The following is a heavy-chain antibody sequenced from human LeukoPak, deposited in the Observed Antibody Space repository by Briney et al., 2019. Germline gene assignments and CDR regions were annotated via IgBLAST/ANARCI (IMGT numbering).Heavy chain of an antibody. D-gene: IGHD3-22*01. Sequence: ASVKVSCKASGYTFTSYGISWVRQAPGQGLEWMGWIRDYNCNTNYAQKLQGRVNMTTDTSTSTAYMELRSLRSDDTAVYYCARDSGYYDAYFDYWGQGTLVTVSS. CDR2: IRDYNCNT. V-gene: IGHV1-18*01. CDR1: GYTFTSYG. CDR3: ARDSGYYDAYFDY. J-gene: IGHJ4*02.